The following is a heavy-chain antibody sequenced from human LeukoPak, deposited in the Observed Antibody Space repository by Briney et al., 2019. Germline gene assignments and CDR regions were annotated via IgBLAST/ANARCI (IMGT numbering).Heavy chain of an antibody. J-gene: IGHJ4*02. Sequence: PGRSLRLSCATSGFTFDDYAMHWVRQAPGKGLEWVSGISWNSGSIGYADSVKGRFTISRDNAKNSLYLQMDSLRAEDTAVYYCAREFKNSNDHDYWGQGTLVTVSS. V-gene: IGHV3-9*01. CDR1: GFTFDDYA. D-gene: IGHD4-11*01. CDR3: AREFKNSNDHDY. CDR2: ISWNSGSI.